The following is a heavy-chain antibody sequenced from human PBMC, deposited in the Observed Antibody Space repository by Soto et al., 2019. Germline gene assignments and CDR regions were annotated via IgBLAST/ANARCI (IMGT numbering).Heavy chain of an antibody. CDR1: GGSVSSNSAA. CDR3: ARFIAVAAPGDYYYYGMDV. CDR2: TYYRSKWYN. D-gene: IGHD6-19*01. Sequence: SQTLSLTCAISGGSVSSNSAAWNWIRQSPSRGLEWLGRTYYRSKWYNDYAVSVKSRITINPDTSKNQFSLQLNSVTPEDTAVYYCARFIAVAAPGDYYYYGMDVWGQGTTVTVSS. J-gene: IGHJ6*02. V-gene: IGHV6-1*01.